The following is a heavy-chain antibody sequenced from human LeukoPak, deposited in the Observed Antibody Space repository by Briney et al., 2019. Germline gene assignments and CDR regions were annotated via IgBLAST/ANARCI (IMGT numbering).Heavy chain of an antibody. Sequence: SETLTLTCAVYGGSFSGYYWSWIRQPPGKGLEWNGEINHSGSTNYNPSLKGRVTISVDTSKNQFSLKLSTVTAADTAVYYCARTVVPAAPDDYSGQGTLVTVSS. J-gene: IGHJ4*02. D-gene: IGHD2-2*01. CDR3: ARTVVPAAPDDY. CDR2: INHSGST. CDR1: GGSFSGYY. V-gene: IGHV4-34*01.